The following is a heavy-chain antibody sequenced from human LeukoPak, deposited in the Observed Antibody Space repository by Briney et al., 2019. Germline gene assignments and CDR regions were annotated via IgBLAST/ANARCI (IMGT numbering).Heavy chain of an antibody. Sequence: GGSLRLSCAASGFTFDDYGMSGVRQAPGRGVEWVSGINWNGGSPGYADSVKGRFTISRDNANNSLYLQMTSLRAEDTALYYCARARMHYYYYYMDVWGKGTTVTVSS. V-gene: IGHV3-20*04. CDR3: ARARMHYYYYYMDV. D-gene: IGHD2-8*01. CDR1: GFTFDDYG. J-gene: IGHJ6*03. CDR2: INWNGGSP.